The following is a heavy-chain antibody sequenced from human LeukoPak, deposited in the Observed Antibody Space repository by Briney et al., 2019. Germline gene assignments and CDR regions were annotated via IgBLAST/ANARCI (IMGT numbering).Heavy chain of an antibody. J-gene: IGHJ4*02. CDR2: MNPNSGNT. Sequence: GSVTVSCKASGYTFTTYDINWVRQAPGQGLEWMGWMNPNSGNTDYAQKFQGRVTMTRNTSITTAFMELNNLRSEDTAVYYCARVPPEHPQGYWGQGTLVTVSS. V-gene: IGHV1-8*01. CDR3: ARVPPEHPQGY. D-gene: IGHD1-14*01. CDR1: GYTFTTYD.